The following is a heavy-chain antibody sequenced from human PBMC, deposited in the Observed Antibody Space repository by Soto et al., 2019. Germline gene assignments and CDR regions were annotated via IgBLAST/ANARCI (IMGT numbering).Heavy chain of an antibody. CDR2: ISSYGADT. Sequence: GGSLRLSCSASGFTFNSYAMHWVRQAPGRGLEFVSAISSYGADTYYADPVKGRFTISRDNAMNSLYLQMSSLRAEDTAVYYCARDRGGGSIFGGHYGMDVWGQGTTVTVSS. D-gene: IGHD3-3*01. V-gene: IGHV3-64*04. CDR3: ARDRGGGSIFGGHYGMDV. CDR1: GFTFNSYA. J-gene: IGHJ6*02.